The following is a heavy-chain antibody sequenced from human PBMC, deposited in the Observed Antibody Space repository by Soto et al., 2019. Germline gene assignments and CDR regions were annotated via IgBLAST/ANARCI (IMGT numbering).Heavy chain of an antibody. Sequence: QVQLQESGPGLVKPSWTLSLSCAVSGGSGSNNNWWRWVRQSPGNGLEWIGGIHHSGGTSYNPSLESRATLSVDKSKNELSLRLNYVTAADTAVYYCTKNSAYALDYWVLVSLVTVSS. D-gene: IGHD5-12*01. CDR1: GGSGSNNNW. V-gene: IGHV4-4*02. J-gene: IGHJ4*02. CDR3: TKNSAYALDY. CDR2: IHHSGGT.